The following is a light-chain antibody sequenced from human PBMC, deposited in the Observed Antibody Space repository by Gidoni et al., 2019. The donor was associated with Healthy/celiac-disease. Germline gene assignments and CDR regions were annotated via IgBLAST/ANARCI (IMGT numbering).Light chain of an antibody. CDR1: QSVSSY. J-gene: IGKJ5*01. CDR3: QQRSNWPPIT. V-gene: IGKV3-11*01. Sequence: EIVLTQSPATLSLSPGERATLSRRASQSVSSYLAWYQQKPGQAPRLLIYDASNRATGIPARFSGSGSGTDFTLTISSLEPEDFAVYYCQQRSNWPPITFGQXTRLEIK. CDR2: DAS.